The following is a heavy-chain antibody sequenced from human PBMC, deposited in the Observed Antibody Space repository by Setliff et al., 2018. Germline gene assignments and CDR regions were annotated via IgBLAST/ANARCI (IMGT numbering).Heavy chain of an antibody. CDR2: IYYRGDT. CDR1: GGSISSGVYY. V-gene: IGHV4-39*01. D-gene: IGHD6-13*01. CDR3: ARGAVAGKMSWFDP. Sequence: SETLSLTCTVSGGSISSGVYYWAWIRQPPGKGLEWIGRIYYRGDTYYNASLKSRLTLSVDTSKNQFSLKLSSVTAADTAVYYCARGAVAGKMSWFDPWGQGNLVTVSS. J-gene: IGHJ5*02.